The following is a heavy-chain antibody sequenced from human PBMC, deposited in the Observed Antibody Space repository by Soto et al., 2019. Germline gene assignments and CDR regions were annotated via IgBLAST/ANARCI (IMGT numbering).Heavy chain of an antibody. D-gene: IGHD6-13*01. Sequence: QVQLQESGPGLVKPSETLSLTCTVSGDSISSYYWSWIRQPAGKGMEWIGRIHATDSTNYNPSLKSRVTMSIDTSKNQFSLKLTSLTAADTAMYYCARALSSAAGLYFDYWGQGTLVSVSS. CDR2: IHATDST. CDR1: GDSISSYY. V-gene: IGHV4-4*07. CDR3: ARALSSAAGLYFDY. J-gene: IGHJ4*02.